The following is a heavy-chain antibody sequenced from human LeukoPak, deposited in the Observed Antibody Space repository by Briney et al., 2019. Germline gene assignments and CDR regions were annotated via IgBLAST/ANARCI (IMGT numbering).Heavy chain of an antibody. J-gene: IGHJ4*02. CDR1: GFTFDDYG. V-gene: IGHV3-20*04. CDR3: ARERSDGALPYFDY. CDR2: INWNGGST. Sequence: GGSLRLSCAASGFTFDDYGMSWVRQAPGKGLEWVSGINWNGGSTGYADSVRGRFTISRDNAKNSLYLQMNSLRAEDTALYYCARERSDGALPYFDYWGQGTLVTVSS. D-gene: IGHD4-17*01.